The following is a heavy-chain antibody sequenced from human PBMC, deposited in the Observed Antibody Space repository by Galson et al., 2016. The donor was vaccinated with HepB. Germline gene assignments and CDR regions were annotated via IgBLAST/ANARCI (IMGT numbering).Heavy chain of an antibody. D-gene: IGHD3-10*01. J-gene: IGHJ6*02. CDR3: VKDKDYYGMDV. CDR2: IIPLFGTT. V-gene: IGHV1-69*13. Sequence: SVKVSCKASGGSFSSYAITWVRQAPGQGLEWMGGIIPLFGTTDYAQKFQGRITITADGSTSTAFMVLANLRSEDTALYYCVKDKDYYGMDVWGQGTTVIVSS. CDR1: GGSFSSYA.